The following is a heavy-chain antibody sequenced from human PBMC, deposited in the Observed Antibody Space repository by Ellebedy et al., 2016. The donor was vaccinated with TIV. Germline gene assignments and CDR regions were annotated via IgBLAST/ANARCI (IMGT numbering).Heavy chain of an antibody. D-gene: IGHD3-22*01. CDR3: ARDDRSVYYYDSSGYYYVSSGGIDY. CDR1: GGSISSSNW. CDR2: IYHSGST. Sequence: MPSETLSLTCAVSGGSISSSNWWSWVRQPPGKGLEWIGEIYHSGSTNYNPSLKSRVTISVDKSKNQFSLKLSSVTAADTAVYYCARDDRSVYYYDSSGYYYVSSGGIDYWGQGTLVTVSS. V-gene: IGHV4-4*02. J-gene: IGHJ4*02.